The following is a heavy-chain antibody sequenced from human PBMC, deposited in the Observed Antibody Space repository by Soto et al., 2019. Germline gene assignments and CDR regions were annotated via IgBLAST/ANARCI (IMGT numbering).Heavy chain of an antibody. CDR3: AKDGLSDSPSAIDY. D-gene: IGHD6-13*01. CDR2: IGGSGRNT. CDR1: GFTFSKSG. Sequence: GGSLRLSCAASGFTFSKSGMSWVRQAPGKGLEWVAGIGGSGRNTYYADSVKGRFTIPRDNSKNTLFLQMNSLRAEDTAIYYCAKDGLSDSPSAIDYWGQGTVVTVSS. J-gene: IGHJ4*02. V-gene: IGHV3-23*01.